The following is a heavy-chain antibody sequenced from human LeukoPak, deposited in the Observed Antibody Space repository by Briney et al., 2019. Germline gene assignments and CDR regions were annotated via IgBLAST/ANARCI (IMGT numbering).Heavy chain of an antibody. Sequence: ASVRVSCKASGYTFTSYDINWVRQATGQGLEWRGWMNPNSGNTGYAQKFQGRVTMTRYTSISTAYMELSSLRSEDTAVYYCARGRRQQLVRGDYWGQGTLVTVSS. CDR2: MNPNSGNT. V-gene: IGHV1-8*01. D-gene: IGHD6-13*01. CDR1: GYTFTSYD. CDR3: ARGRRQQLVRGDY. J-gene: IGHJ4*02.